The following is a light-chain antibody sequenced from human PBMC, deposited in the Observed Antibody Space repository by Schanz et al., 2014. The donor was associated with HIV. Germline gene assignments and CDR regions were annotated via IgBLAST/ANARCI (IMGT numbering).Light chain of an antibody. CDR2: STN. J-gene: IGLJ3*02. V-gene: IGLV7-43*01. CDR3: LLSYSGAWV. CDR1: TGAVTSGYY. Sequence: QTVVTQEPSLTVSPGGTVTLTCASSTGAVTSGYYPNWFQQKPGQAPRALIYSTNNKQSWTPARFSGSLLGGKAALTLSGVQPEDEAEYYCLLSYSGAWVFGGGTKLTVL.